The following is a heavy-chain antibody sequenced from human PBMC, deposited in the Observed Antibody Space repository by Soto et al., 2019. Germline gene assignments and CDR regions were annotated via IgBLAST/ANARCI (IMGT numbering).Heavy chain of an antibody. D-gene: IGHD6-13*01. J-gene: IGHJ6*02. CDR2: IYYSGNT. V-gene: IGHV4-61*01. CDR1: GGSVSSGSYY. Sequence: QVQLQESGPGLVKPSETLSLTCTVSGGSVSSGSYYWSWIRQPPGKGLEWLGSIYYSGNTNYNPPRKSRATISVETSKNQFSLTLSAVTAADTAVYYGARGSSSWPYNMDVWGQGTTVTVSS. CDR3: ARGSSSWPYNMDV.